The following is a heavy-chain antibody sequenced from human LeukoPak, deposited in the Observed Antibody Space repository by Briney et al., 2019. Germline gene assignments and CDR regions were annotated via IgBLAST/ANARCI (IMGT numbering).Heavy chain of an antibody. J-gene: IGHJ3*02. Sequence: ASVKVSCKASGYTFTGYYMHWVRQAPGQGLEWMGWINPNSGGTNYAQRFQGRVTMTRDTSISTAYLELSSLRSDDTAVYYCARDLYGDHDAFDIWGQGTMVTVSS. CDR3: ARDLYGDHDAFDI. CDR1: GYTFTGYY. CDR2: INPNSGGT. D-gene: IGHD4-17*01. V-gene: IGHV1-2*02.